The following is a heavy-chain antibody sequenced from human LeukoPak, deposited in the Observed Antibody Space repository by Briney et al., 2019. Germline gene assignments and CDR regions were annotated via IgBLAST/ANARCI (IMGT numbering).Heavy chain of an antibody. D-gene: IGHD4-17*01. CDR2: IYYSGRT. Sequence: SETLSLTCTVSGASISSGGYYWSWIRQHPGKGLEWNGYIYYSGRTYYNPSLKSRVTISVDTSKNQFSLKLSSVTAADTAVYYCARGSPDDYGDFEAFDVWGQGTMVTVSS. CDR1: GASISSGGYY. J-gene: IGHJ3*01. V-gene: IGHV4-31*03. CDR3: ARGSPDDYGDFEAFDV.